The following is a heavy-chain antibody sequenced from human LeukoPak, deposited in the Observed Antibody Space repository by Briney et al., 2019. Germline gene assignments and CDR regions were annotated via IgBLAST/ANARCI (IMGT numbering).Heavy chain of an antibody. D-gene: IGHD6-19*01. CDR3: ARQAYSSGWFIY. Sequence: PSETLSLTCTVSGGSISSSSYYWGWIRQSPGKGLEWIGSIYYSGSTYYNPSLKSRVTISVDTSKNQFSLKLSSVTAADTAVYYCARQAYSSGWFIYWGQGTLVTVSS. CDR2: IYYSGST. J-gene: IGHJ4*02. CDR1: GGSISSSSYY. V-gene: IGHV4-39*01.